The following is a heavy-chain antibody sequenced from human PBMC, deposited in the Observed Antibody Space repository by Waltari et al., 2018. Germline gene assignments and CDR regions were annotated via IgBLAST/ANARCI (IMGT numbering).Heavy chain of an antibody. CDR3: ARGGGGTAMGNVFDI. Sequence: EVQLVESGGGLVQPGGSLRLSCAASGFSFSSYEMNWVRPAPGTGLEWVSYISSNCATIYYADSVKGRFTISRDNAKNSLYLQMNSLRAEDTAPYYCARGGGGTAMGNVFDIWGQGTMVTVSS. J-gene: IGHJ3*02. CDR1: GFSFSSYE. CDR2: ISSNCATI. D-gene: IGHD5-18*01. V-gene: IGHV3-48*03.